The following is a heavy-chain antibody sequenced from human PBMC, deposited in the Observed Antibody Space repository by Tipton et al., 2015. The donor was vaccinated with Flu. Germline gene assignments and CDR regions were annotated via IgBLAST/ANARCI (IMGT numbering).Heavy chain of an antibody. V-gene: IGHV4-61*09. Sequence: TLSLTCTVSGGSISSGSHYWSWIRQPAGRGLEWIGQLYTSGSTNYSPSLQSRVTMSVDTAKNQFSLKLSSVTAADTAVYYCARTRSGNYLDDAFDIWGRGTMVTVSS. D-gene: IGHD1-26*01. J-gene: IGHJ3*02. CDR2: LYTSGST. CDR1: GGSISSGSHY. CDR3: ARTRSGNYLDDAFDI.